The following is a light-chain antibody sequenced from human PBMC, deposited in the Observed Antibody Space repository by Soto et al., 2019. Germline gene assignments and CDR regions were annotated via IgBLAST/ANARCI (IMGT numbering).Light chain of an antibody. CDR2: DAS. V-gene: IGKV3-20*01. CDR3: QQYVRSPPSWT. J-gene: IGKJ1*01. CDR1: QSVSSSY. Sequence: ETVLTQSPGTLSLSPGERATLSCRASQSVSSSYLAWYQQKPGQAPRLLIYDASSRATGIPDRFSGSGSGTDFTHTISRLEPEDFAVYYCQQYVRSPPSWTFGQGTKVEIK.